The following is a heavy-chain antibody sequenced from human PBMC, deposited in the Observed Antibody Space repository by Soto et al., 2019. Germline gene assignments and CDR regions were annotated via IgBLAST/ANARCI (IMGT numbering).Heavy chain of an antibody. CDR1: GFTFSSYG. CDR2: ISYDGSNK. D-gene: IGHD3-22*01. CDR3: AKVARDTTYYYDSSGYSSFDY. J-gene: IGHJ4*02. Sequence: QVQLVESGGGVVQPGRSLRLSCAASGFTFSSYGMHWVRRAPGKGLEWVAVISYDGSNKYYADSVKGRFTISRDNSKNTLYLQMNSLRAEDTAVYYCAKVARDTTYYYDSSGYSSFDYWGQGTLVTVSS. V-gene: IGHV3-30*18.